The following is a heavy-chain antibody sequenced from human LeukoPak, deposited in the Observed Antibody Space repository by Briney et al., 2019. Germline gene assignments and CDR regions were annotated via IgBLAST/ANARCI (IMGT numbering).Heavy chain of an antibody. D-gene: IGHD3-10*01. J-gene: IGHJ5*02. Sequence: PSGTLSLTCAVSRGSISSNNWWSWVRQPPGKRLEWIAEIYHSGSTNYNPSLKSRATISVDKSKNQFSLKLSSVTAADTAMYHCARDSYYFGSGSDNTPYNWFDPWGQGALVTVSS. V-gene: IGHV4-4*02. CDR2: IYHSGST. CDR1: RGSISSNNW. CDR3: ARDSYYFGSGSDNTPYNWFDP.